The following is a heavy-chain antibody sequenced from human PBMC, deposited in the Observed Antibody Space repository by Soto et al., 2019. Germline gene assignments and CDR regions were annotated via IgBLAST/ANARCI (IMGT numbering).Heavy chain of an antibody. CDR1: GFNFNNYA. D-gene: IGHD6-19*01. CDR3: AKSPVDASGLRYFDL. J-gene: IGHJ2*01. Sequence: EVQLVESGGGLVQPGRSLRLSCGASGFNFNNYAMHWVRQAPGKGLEWVSGVSWNSGNIDYVDSVKGRFTISRDNAKNSLHLQRSILGAEDTALYYCAKSPVDASGLRYFDLWGRGTLVTVSP. CDR2: VSWNSGNI. V-gene: IGHV3-9*01.